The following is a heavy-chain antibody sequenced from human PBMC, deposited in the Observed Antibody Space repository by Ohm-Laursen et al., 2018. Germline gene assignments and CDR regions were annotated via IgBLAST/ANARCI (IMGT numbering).Heavy chain of an antibody. CDR3: ARVNRWELLPTGFDY. D-gene: IGHD1-26*01. J-gene: IGHJ4*02. V-gene: IGHV5-51*01. CDR2: IYPGDSDT. CDR1: GYSFTSYW. Sequence: GESLKISCKGSGYSFTSYWIGWVRQMPGKGLEWMGIIYPGDSDTRYSPSFQGQVTISADKSISTAYLQWSSLKASDTAMYYCARVNRWELLPTGFDYWGQGTLVTVSS.